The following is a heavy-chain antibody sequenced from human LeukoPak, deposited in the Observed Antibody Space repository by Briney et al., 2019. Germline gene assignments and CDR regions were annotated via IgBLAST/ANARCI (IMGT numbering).Heavy chain of an antibody. CDR2: ISGYNGNT. CDR1: GYTFTTYG. J-gene: IGHJ4*02. V-gene: IGHV1-18*03. Sequence: GASVKVSCKASGYTFTTYGISWVRQAPGQGLEWMGWISGYNGNTNYALKFQGRVTMTTDTSTSTAYMELRSLRSDDMAVYYCARDYYYGSGSYSGPDTDYWGQGTLVTVSS. CDR3: ARDYYYGSGSYSGPDTDY. D-gene: IGHD3-10*01.